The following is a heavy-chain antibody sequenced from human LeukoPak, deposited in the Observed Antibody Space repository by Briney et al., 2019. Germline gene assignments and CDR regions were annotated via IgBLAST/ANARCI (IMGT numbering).Heavy chain of an antibody. CDR1: GGSISSSNW. V-gene: IGHV4-4*02. J-gene: IGHJ4*02. D-gene: IGHD2-15*01. CDR2: IYHSGST. Sequence: SETLSLTCAVSGGSISSSNWWSWVRQPPGKGLEWIGEIYHSGSTNYNPSLKSRVTISVDTSKNQLSLKLSSVTAADTAVYYCARASGYCSGGSCFFDYWGQGTLVTVSS. CDR3: ARASGYCSGGSCFFDY.